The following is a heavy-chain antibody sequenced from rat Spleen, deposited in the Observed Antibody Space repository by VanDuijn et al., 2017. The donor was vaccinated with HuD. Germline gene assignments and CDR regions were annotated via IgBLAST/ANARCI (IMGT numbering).Heavy chain of an antibody. J-gene: IGHJ2*01. CDR1: GFTFSDYN. V-gene: IGHV5-7*01. CDR3: ARHNSGYGVFDY. D-gene: IGHD4-3*01. CDR2: ISYDGSST. Sequence: EVQLVESGGGLVQPGRSLKLSCAASGFTFSDYNMAWVRQAPKKGLEWVATISYDGSSTYYRDSVKGRFTISRDNAKSTLYLQMESLRSEDTATYYCARHNSGYGVFDYWGQGVMVTVSS.